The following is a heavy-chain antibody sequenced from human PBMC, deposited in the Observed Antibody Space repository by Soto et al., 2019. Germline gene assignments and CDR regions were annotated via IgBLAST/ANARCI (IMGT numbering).Heavy chain of an antibody. V-gene: IGHV3-23*01. D-gene: IGHD3-10*01. Sequence: GSLRLSCAASGFTFSSYAMSWVRQAPGKGLEWVSAISGSGGSTYYADSVKGRFTISRDNSKNTLYLQMNSLRAEDTAVYYCAKDSYGDPGPYYYYYYGMDVWGQGTTVTVSS. J-gene: IGHJ6*02. CDR1: GFTFSSYA. CDR2: ISGSGGST. CDR3: AKDSYGDPGPYYYYYYGMDV.